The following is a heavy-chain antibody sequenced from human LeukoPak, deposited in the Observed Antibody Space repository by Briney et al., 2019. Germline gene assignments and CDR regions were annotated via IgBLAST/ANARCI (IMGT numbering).Heavy chain of an antibody. V-gene: IGHV3-7*01. J-gene: IGHJ4*02. Sequence: PGGSLRLSCVASGFTFNLYWMSWVRQAPGKGLEWVANIKQDGSEKYYLDSVKGRFTISRDNAENSLYLQMNSLRAEDTAVYYCARVHAATEEVFDYWGQGTLVTVSS. CDR1: GFTFNLYW. D-gene: IGHD2-15*01. CDR2: IKQDGSEK. CDR3: ARVHAATEEVFDY.